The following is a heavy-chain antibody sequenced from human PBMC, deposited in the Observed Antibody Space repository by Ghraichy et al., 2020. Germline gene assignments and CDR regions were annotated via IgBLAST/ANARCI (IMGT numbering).Heavy chain of an antibody. D-gene: IGHD3-10*01. Sequence: SETLSLTCTVSGASISSYYWSWIRQPPGKGLEWIGYIYTSGNTNYNPSLKSRATISVDTSNNQFSLKLNSMTAADTAVYYCARSRSLTWFLFDYWGQGTLVTVSS. CDR3: ARSRSLTWFLFDY. CDR2: IYTSGNT. J-gene: IGHJ4*02. CDR1: GASISSYY. V-gene: IGHV4-4*09.